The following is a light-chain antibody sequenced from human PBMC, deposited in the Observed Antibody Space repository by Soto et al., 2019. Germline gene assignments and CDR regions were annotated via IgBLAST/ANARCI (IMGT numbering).Light chain of an antibody. J-gene: IGLJ3*02. CDR3: SSARRDNTWV. Sequence: QSALTQPASVSESPGQSITISCTGTSSDICASTFVSWYQQHPGKAPKLLIYEVSNRPSGISNRFSGSKSANTASLTISGLQAEDEADYYCSSARRDNTWVFGGGTKLTVL. CDR2: EVS. V-gene: IGLV2-14*03. CDR1: SSDICASTF.